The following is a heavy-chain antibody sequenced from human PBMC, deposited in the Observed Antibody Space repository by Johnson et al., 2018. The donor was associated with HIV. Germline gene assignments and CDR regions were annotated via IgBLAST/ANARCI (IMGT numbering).Heavy chain of an antibody. V-gene: IGHV3-11*04. CDR1: GFTFSDFY. J-gene: IGHJ3*02. CDR2: ISSSGGTI. Sequence: QVQLVESGGGLVKPGGSLRLSCAVSGFTFSDFYMSWIRQAPGKGLEWVSYISSSGGTIYYADSVKGRFTISRDNAKNSLYLQRNRLRADDTAGYYCAGGRGWVTLNACGMWGQGTLVTVSS. CDR3: AGGRGWVTLNACGM. D-gene: IGHD4-23*01.